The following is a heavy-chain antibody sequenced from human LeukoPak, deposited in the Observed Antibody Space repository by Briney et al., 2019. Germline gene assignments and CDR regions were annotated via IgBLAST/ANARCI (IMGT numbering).Heavy chain of an antibody. V-gene: IGHV3-48*01. D-gene: IGHD4-11*01. CDR3: ARDHDDYPDY. Sequence: GGSLRLSCAASGFSFSTDSMNWVRQVPGKGLEWISYISSNSASTYYAVSVKGRFTISRDNAKNSLYLHMNSLRADDTAVYYCARDHDDYPDYWGQGTLVTVSS. CDR1: GFSFSTDS. CDR2: ISSNSAST. J-gene: IGHJ4*02.